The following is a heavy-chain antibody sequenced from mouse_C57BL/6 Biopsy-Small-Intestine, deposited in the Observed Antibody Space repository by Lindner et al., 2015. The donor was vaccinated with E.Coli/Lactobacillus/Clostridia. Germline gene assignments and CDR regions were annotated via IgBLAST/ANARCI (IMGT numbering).Heavy chain of an antibody. V-gene: IGHV1-14*01. CDR3: ARWGYEGWFAY. J-gene: IGHJ3*01. Sequence: VQLQESGPELVQPGASVKMSCKASGYTFTYSDMHWVKQKPGQGLEWIGYINPYNDGTKYNEKFKGKATLTSDKSSSTAYMELSSLTSDDSAVYYCARWGYEGWFAYWGQGTLVTVSA. CDR1: GYTFTYSD. D-gene: IGHD3-1*01. CDR2: INPYNDGT.